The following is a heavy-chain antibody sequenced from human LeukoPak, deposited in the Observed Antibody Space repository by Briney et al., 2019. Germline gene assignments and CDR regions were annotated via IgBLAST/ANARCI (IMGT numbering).Heavy chain of an antibody. D-gene: IGHD3-10*01. CDR2: IHSSTSK. J-gene: IGHJ4*02. Sequence: SETLSLTCTVSGGSIGSYYLSWIRQPAGKGLEWIGRIHSSTSKNYNPSIKSRVTMSLDTSKNQFSLKVDSVTAADTAIYYCAREAFDYGSGSLDYWGQGTLVAVSS. CDR1: GGSIGSYY. V-gene: IGHV4-4*07. CDR3: AREAFDYGSGSLDY.